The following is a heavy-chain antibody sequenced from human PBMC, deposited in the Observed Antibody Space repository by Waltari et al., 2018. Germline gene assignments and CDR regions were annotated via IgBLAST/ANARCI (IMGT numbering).Heavy chain of an antibody. J-gene: IGHJ6*03. D-gene: IGHD3-22*01. CDR1: GFTFSSYE. CDR2: VDWRSSFI. CDR3: ARGQGLAYHYYYMDV. Sequence: EVQVVESGGGFVQPGGSLRLSCAASGFTFSSYEMNWVRQAPGKGWEWVSSVDWRSSFINYADAVKGRFAISRDNARNSLVLQMNSLRAEDTAVYYCARGQGLAYHYYYMDVWGKGTTVTVS. V-gene: IGHV3-48*03.